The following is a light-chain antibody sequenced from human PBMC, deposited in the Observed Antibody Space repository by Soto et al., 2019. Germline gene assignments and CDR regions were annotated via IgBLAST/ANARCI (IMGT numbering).Light chain of an antibody. V-gene: IGKV1-5*03. CDR1: QTISSW. CDR2: KAS. J-gene: IGKJ1*01. Sequence: DIQMTQSPSTLSGSVGDRVTITCRASQTISSWLAWYQQKPGKAPKLLIYKASTLKSGVPSRFSGSGSGTEFTLTISSLQPDDFATYYCQQYNSYSWTFGQGTNV. CDR3: QQYNSYSWT.